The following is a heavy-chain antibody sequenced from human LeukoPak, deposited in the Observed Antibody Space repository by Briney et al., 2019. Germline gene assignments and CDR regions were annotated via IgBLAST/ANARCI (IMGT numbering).Heavy chain of an antibody. Sequence: PSETLSLTCAVSGGSISSGGYSWSWIRQPPRKGLEWIGYIYHSGSTYYNPSLKSRVTISVDTSKNQFSLKVISVTAADTAVYYCAKAGYMDVWGTGTTVTVSS. CDR2: IYHSGST. CDR1: GGSISSGGYS. J-gene: IGHJ6*04. D-gene: IGHD1-14*01. CDR3: AKAGYMDV. V-gene: IGHV4-30-2*01.